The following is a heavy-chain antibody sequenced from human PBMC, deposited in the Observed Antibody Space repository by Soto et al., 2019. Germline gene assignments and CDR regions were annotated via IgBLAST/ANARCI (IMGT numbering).Heavy chain of an antibody. J-gene: IGHJ6*02. CDR2: IGTAGDT. Sequence: SLRLSCAASGFTFSSYDMHWVRQATGKGLEWVSAIGTAGDTYYPGSVKGRFTISRENAKNSLYLQMNSLRAGDTAVYYCARGPRYFDWLLSTPYYYGMDVWGQGTTVTVSS. D-gene: IGHD3-9*01. CDR3: ARGPRYFDWLLSTPYYYGMDV. CDR1: GFTFSSYD. V-gene: IGHV3-13*01.